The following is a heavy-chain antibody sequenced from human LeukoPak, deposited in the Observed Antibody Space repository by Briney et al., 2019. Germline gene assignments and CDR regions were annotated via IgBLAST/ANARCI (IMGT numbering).Heavy chain of an antibody. Sequence: GASVKVSCKASGYTFTSYGISWVRQAPGQGLEWMGWISAYNGNTTYAQKLQGRVTMTTDTSTSTAYMELRSLRSDDTAVYYCARARYYYDSSGYYPFDYWGQGTLVTVSS. D-gene: IGHD3-22*01. V-gene: IGHV1-18*01. CDR3: ARARYYYDSSGYYPFDY. CDR2: ISAYNGNT. J-gene: IGHJ4*02. CDR1: GYTFTSYG.